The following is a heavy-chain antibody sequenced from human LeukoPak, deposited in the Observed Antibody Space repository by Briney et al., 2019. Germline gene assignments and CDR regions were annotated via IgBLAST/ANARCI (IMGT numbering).Heavy chain of an antibody. CDR2: ISAYNGNT. CDR3: ATRYSGSYYGDY. D-gene: IGHD1-26*01. Sequence: ASVKVSCKTSGYTFTDYGISWVRQAPGQGLEWMGWISAYNGNTNYAQKLQGRVTMTTDTSTSTAYMELRSLRSDDTAVYYCATRYSGSYYGDYWGQGTLVAVSS. CDR1: GYTFTDYG. J-gene: IGHJ4*02. V-gene: IGHV1-18*01.